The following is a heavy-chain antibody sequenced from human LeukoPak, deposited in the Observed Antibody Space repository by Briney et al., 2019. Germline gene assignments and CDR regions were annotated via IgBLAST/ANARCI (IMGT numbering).Heavy chain of an antibody. V-gene: IGHV1-18*01. Sequence: GASVKVSCKASGYTFTSYGISWVRQAPGQGLEWMGWISAYNGNTNYAQKLQGRVTMTTDTSTSTAYMELRSLRSDDTAVYYCARDGDSGYDYLPGDYYYYYIDVWGKGTTVTVSS. CDR1: GYTFTSYG. CDR2: ISAYNGNT. J-gene: IGHJ6*03. D-gene: IGHD5-12*01. CDR3: ARDGDSGYDYLPGDYYYYYIDV.